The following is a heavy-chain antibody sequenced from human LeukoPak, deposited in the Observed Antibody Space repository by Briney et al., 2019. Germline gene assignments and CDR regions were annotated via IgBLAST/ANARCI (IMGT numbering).Heavy chain of an antibody. D-gene: IGHD2-2*01. CDR3: ARLLSDCSSTSCPPNWFDP. J-gene: IGHJ5*02. CDR1: SGSISSYY. CDR2: IYYSGST. V-gene: IGHV4-59*08. Sequence: SETLSLTCTVSSGSISSYYWSWIRQPPGKGLEWIGYIYYSGSTNYNPSLKSRVTISVDTSKNQFSLKLSSVTAADTAVYYCARLLSDCSSTSCPPNWFDPWGQGTLVTVSS.